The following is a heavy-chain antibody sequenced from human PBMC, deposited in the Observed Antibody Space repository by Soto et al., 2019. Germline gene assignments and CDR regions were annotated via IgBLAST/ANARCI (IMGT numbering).Heavy chain of an antibody. D-gene: IGHD3-3*01. CDR2: ISAYNGNT. Sequence: QVQLVQSGAEVKKPGASVKVSCKASGYTFTSYGISWVRQAPGQGLEWMGWISAYNGNTNYAQKLQGRVTMTTDTSTRTAYTELRSLRSADTDVYYCARDGVTMFGLVIDYVGYHMDVWGQGTTVTVSS. V-gene: IGHV1-18*01. CDR1: GYTFTSYG. CDR3: ARDGVTMFGLVIDYVGYHMDV. J-gene: IGHJ6*02.